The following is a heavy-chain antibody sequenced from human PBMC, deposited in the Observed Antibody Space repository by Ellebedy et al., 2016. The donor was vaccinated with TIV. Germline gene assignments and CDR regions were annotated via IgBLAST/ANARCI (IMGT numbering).Heavy chain of an antibody. J-gene: IGHJ4*02. D-gene: IGHD3-16*01. CDR3: VRGSRAGKGVDH. CDR1: GFTFSDSW. Sequence: GESLKISCIASGFTFSDSWMHWVRQVPGKGLECISVIRGDGARTDYADSVNGRFTISRDNAQNTLYIQLSSLTVGDTAIYFCVRGSRAGKGVDHWGQGTQVIVSS. CDR2: IRGDGART. V-gene: IGHV3-74*01.